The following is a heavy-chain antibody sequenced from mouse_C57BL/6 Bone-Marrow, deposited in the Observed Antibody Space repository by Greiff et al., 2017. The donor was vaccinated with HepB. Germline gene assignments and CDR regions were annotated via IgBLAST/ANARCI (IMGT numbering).Heavy chain of an antibody. V-gene: IGHV5-12*01. CDR3: ARGGSSGSAWFAY. CDR1: GFTFSDYY. D-gene: IGHD3-2*02. Sequence: EVKLVESGGGLVQPGGSLKLSCAASGFTFSDYYMYWVRQTPEKRLEWVAYISNGGGSTYYPDTVKGRFTISRDNAKNNLYLQMSRLKSEDTAMYYCARGGSSGSAWFAYWGQGTLVTVSA. J-gene: IGHJ3*01. CDR2: ISNGGGST.